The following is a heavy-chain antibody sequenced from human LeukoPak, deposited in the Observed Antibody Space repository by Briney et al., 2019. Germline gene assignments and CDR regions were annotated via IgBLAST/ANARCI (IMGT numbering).Heavy chain of an antibody. Sequence: GGSLRLSCVASGFTFSSYSMNWVRQAPGKGLEWVGFIRSKAYGGTTEYAAPVKGRFTISRDDSKSIAYLQMNSLKTEDTAVYYCTRIRRITMIVVVITSLYYFDYWGQGTLVTVSS. CDR2: IRSKAYGGTT. CDR3: TRIRRITMIVVVITSLYYFDY. D-gene: IGHD3-22*01. J-gene: IGHJ4*02. CDR1: GFTFSSYS. V-gene: IGHV3-49*04.